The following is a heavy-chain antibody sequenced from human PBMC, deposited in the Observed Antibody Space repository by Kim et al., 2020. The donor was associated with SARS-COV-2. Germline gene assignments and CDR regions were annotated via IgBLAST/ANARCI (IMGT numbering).Heavy chain of an antibody. CDR2: INSDGNST. Sequence: GGSLRLSCAASGFTFSKFWMHWVRQAPGKGLVWVSRINSDGNSTNYADSVKGRFTISRDNAKNTLYLQMNSLRAEDTAVYYCARGGSSDGCNPPVDYWG. D-gene: IGHD6-19*01. J-gene: IGHJ4*01. CDR3: ARGGSSDGCNPPVDY. V-gene: IGHV3-74*01. CDR1: GFTFSKFW.